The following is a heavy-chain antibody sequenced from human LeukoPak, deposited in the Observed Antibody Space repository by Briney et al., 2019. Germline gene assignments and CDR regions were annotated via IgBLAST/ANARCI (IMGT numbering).Heavy chain of an antibody. CDR2: IYYSGST. J-gene: IGHJ3*02. Sequence: PLETLSLTCTVSGGSISSYYWSWIRQPPGKGLGWIGYIYYSGSTNYNPSLKSRVTISVDTSKNQFSLKLTSVKAADTAVYYCARGWFGELSAFDICGQGAMFTVSS. D-gene: IGHD3-10*01. V-gene: IGHV4-59*01. CDR3: ARGWFGELSAFDI. CDR1: GGSISSYY.